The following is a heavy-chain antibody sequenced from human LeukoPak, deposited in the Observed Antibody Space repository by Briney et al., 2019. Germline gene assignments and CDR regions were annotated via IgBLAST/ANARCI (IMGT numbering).Heavy chain of an antibody. CDR1: GFTFSHYW. CDR3: AEAPSGYENWFDP. D-gene: IGHD5-12*01. J-gene: IGHJ5*02. CDR2: INPDGSDP. V-gene: IGHV3-74*03. Sequence: PGGSLRLSCAASGFTFSHYWMHWVRQAPGKGLLWVSRINPDGSDPTYADSVKGRFTISRDNAKNSLYLQMNSLRAEDTAVYYCAEAPSGYENWFDPWGQGTLVTVSS.